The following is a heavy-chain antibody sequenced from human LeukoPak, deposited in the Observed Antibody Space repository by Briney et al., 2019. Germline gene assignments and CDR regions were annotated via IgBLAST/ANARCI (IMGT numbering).Heavy chain of an antibody. J-gene: IGHJ4*02. D-gene: IGHD3-10*01. CDR2: INSDGTSR. V-gene: IGHV3-74*01. CDR1: GFTFSSYA. Sequence: GGSLRLSCAASGFTFSSYAMSWVRQAPGQGLVWVSRINSDGTSRGYADSVKGRFTISRDNAKNTVYLQMEGLRTDDTAVYYCARDYGGAQLDHWGQGTLVTVFS. CDR3: ARDYGGAQLDH.